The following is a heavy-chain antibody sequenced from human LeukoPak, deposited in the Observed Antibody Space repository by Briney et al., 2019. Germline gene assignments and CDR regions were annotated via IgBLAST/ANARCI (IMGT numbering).Heavy chain of an antibody. CDR2: IYYSGST. D-gene: IGHD5-12*01. J-gene: IGHJ6*02. CDR3: ARVHSGYENEGGHGMDV. Sequence: SQTLSLTCTVSGGSISSGDYYWSWLRQPPGKGLEWIGYIYYSGSTYYNPSLKSRVTISVDTSKNQFSLKLSSVTAADTAVYYCARVHSGYENEGGHGMDVWGQGTTVTASS. CDR1: GGSISSGDYY. V-gene: IGHV4-30-4*01.